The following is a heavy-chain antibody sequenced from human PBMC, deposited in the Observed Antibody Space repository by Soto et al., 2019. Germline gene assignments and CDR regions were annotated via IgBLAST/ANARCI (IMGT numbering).Heavy chain of an antibody. D-gene: IGHD2-2*02. J-gene: IGHJ6*02. Sequence: PSETLSLTCAVYGGSFSYYSWSWIRQPPGTGLEWIGEINHSGSTNYSPSLKSRLTISVDTSKNQFSLKLSSVTAADTAVYYCAGERVVVVXAAVRVWDSYYYYGMDVWGRGTTVTVSS. CDR1: GGSFSYYS. CDR3: AGERVVVVXAAVRVWDSYYYYGMDV. V-gene: IGHV4-34*01. CDR2: INHSGST.